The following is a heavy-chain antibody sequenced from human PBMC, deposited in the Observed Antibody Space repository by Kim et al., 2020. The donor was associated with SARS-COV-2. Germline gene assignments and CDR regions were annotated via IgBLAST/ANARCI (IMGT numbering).Heavy chain of an antibody. Sequence: GGSLRLSCAASGFTFDDYAMHWVRQAPGKGLEWVSGISWNSGSIGYADSVKGRFTISRDNAKNSLYLQMNSLRAEDTALYYCAKDWGIFGVARGYMDVWGKGTTVTVSS. CDR3: AKDWGIFGVARGYMDV. CDR2: ISWNSGSI. D-gene: IGHD3-3*01. J-gene: IGHJ6*03. V-gene: IGHV3-9*01. CDR1: GFTFDDYA.